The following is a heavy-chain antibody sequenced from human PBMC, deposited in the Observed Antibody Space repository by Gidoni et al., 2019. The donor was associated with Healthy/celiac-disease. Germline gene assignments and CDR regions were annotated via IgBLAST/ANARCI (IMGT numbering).Heavy chain of an antibody. V-gene: IGHV3-48*02. Sequence: EVQLVESGGGLVQPGGSLRLSRAASGFTLSTYRMNWVRQAPGKGLEWVSYISSSSSTIYYADSVKGRFTISRDNAKNSLYLQMNSLRDEDTAVYYCARPPRYCSGGSCYLAQFDYWGQGTLVTVSS. CDR2: ISSSSSTI. CDR1: GFTLSTYR. J-gene: IGHJ4*02. CDR3: ARPPRYCSGGSCYLAQFDY. D-gene: IGHD2-15*01.